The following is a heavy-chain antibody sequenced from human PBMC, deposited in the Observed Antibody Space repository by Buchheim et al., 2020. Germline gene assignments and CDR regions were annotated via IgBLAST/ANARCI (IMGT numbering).Heavy chain of an antibody. CDR1: GFTFSAYP. Sequence: EVLLLESGGGLVPPGGSLRVSCAASGFTFSAYPMSWVRQAPGKGLEWVCAISAGGETPYYADSVKGRFTLSRDNSKNTLHLQMNILGAEDTAVYYCAKEYRSDWTGFDYWGQG. V-gene: IGHV3-23*01. CDR3: AKEYRSDWTGFDY. J-gene: IGHJ4*02. CDR2: ISAGGETP. D-gene: IGHD6-19*01.